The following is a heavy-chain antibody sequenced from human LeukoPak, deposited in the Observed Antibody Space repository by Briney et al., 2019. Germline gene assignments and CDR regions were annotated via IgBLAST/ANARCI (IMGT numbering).Heavy chain of an antibody. V-gene: IGHV3-23*01. D-gene: IGHD5-12*01. CDR2: ISGGGGTT. J-gene: IGHJ4*02. CDR3: AKDREGLSSGYDLEYFDY. CDR1: GFTFSSYA. Sequence: PGGSLRLSCAASGFTFSSYAMNWVRQAPGKGLEWVSAISGGGGTTYYADSVKGRFTISRGYSKNTLFLQMNSLRAEDTAVYYCAKDREGLSSGYDLEYFDYWGQGTLVTVSS.